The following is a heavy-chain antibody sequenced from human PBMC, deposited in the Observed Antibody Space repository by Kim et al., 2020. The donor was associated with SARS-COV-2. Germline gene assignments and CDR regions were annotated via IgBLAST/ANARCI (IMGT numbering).Heavy chain of an antibody. CDR3: ARRTDYQNFDY. J-gene: IGHJ4*02. D-gene: IGHD4-17*01. Sequence: ASVMVSCKPSGYTFPIYAIHWVRQAPGQRLEWMGWINAGNGITYYSQKFQGRVTFSRDTFATTAYMELSSLRSEDTAVYYCARRTDYQNFDYWGQGTLVT. V-gene: IGHV1-3*01. CDR2: INAGNGIT. CDR1: GYTFPIYA.